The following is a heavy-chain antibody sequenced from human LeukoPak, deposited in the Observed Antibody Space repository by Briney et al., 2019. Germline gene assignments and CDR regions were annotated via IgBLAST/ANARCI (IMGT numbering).Heavy chain of an antibody. CDR3: ARGYSYGYDY. CDR1: GDSVSSNSVA. CDR2: TYYRSKWYN. Sequence: SQTLSLACAISGDSVSSNSVAWHWIRQSPSRGLEWLGRTYYRSKWYNDYAVSVKSRITINPDTSKNQFSLQLNSVISEDTAVYYCARGYSYGYDYWGQGTLVTVSS. D-gene: IGHD5-18*01. J-gene: IGHJ4*02. V-gene: IGHV6-1*01.